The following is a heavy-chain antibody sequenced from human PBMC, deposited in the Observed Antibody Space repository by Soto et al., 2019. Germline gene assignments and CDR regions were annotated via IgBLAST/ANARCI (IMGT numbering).Heavy chain of an antibody. CDR3: AREKSYGMDV. Sequence: QVQLLQSGAEVKKPGASVKVSCKASGYTFTSYDINWVRQATGQGLEWMGWLNPNSGNTAYAQKFQGRVTMTRNTSVNTAYMELSSLRSEATAVYYCAREKSYGMDVWGQGTTVTVSS. J-gene: IGHJ6*02. CDR1: GYTFTSYD. CDR2: LNPNSGNT. V-gene: IGHV1-8*01.